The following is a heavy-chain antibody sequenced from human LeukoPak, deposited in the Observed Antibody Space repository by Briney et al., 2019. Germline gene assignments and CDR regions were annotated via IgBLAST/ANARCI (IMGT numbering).Heavy chain of an antibody. J-gene: IGHJ4*02. V-gene: IGHV3-21*01. D-gene: IGHD3-22*01. CDR3: AKDSGDYYFDY. CDR1: GFTFSSYS. CDR2: ISGSSSYI. Sequence: PGGSLRLSCAASGFTFSSYSMNWVRQAPGKGLEWVSSISGSSSYIYYADSVKGRFTISRHNAKNSLYLQMNSLRAEDTAVYYCAKDSGDYYFDYWGQGTLVTVSS.